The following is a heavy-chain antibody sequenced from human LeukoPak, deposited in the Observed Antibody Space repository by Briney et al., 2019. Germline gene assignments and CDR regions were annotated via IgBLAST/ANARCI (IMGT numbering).Heavy chain of an antibody. J-gene: IGHJ4*02. V-gene: IGHV6-1*01. CDR2: TYYRSKWYN. CDR3: ARADTMVRGVIITTRFYYFDY. D-gene: IGHD3-10*01. CDR1: GDSVSSNSAA. Sequence: SQTLSLTCAISGDSVSSNSAAWNWIRQSPSRGLEWLGRTYYRSKWYNDYAVSVKSQIAINPDTSKNQFSLQLNSVTPEDTAVYYCARADTMVRGVIITTRFYYFDYWGQGTLVTVSS.